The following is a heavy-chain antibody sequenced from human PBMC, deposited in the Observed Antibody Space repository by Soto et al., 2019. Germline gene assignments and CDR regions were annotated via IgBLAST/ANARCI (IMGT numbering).Heavy chain of an antibody. CDR2: ISSSSSYI. CDR1: GFTCSSYS. CDR3: ARFVVVPAAILYAFDI. V-gene: IGHV3-21*01. D-gene: IGHD2-2*02. J-gene: IGHJ3*02. Sequence: GGSLRLSCAASGFTCSSYSMNWVRQAPGKGLEWVSSISSSSSYIYYADSVKGRFTISRDNVKNSLYLQMNSLRAEDTAVYYCARFVVVPAAILYAFDIWGQGTMVTVSS.